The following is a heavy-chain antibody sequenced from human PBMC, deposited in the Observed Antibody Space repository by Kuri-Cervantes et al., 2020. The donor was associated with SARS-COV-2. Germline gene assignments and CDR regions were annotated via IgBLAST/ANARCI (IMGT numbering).Heavy chain of an antibody. J-gene: IGHJ4*02. V-gene: IGHV1-69*13. CDR1: GGTFSSYT. D-gene: IGHD1-26*01. CDR3: ASGRYSWSDYFDY. Sequence: SVKVSCKASGGTFSSYTISWVRQAPGQGREWMGGIIPIFGTANYAQKFQGRVTITADESTSTAYMELSSLRSEDTAVYYCASGRYSWSDYFDYWGQGTLVTVSS. CDR2: IIPIFGTA.